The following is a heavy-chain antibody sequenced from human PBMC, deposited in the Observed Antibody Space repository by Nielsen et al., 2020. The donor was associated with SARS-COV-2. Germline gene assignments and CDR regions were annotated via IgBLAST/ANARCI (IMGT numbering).Heavy chain of an antibody. J-gene: IGHJ4*02. Sequence: GESLKISCKASGYSFTNYWIGWVRQMPGKDLEWMGVISHGDSDTRYSPAFQGQVTISADQSITTAYLQWSSLKASDTAIYYCARQGRFCSRTTCSRNYFDSWGQGTLVTVSS. CDR1: GYSFTNYW. CDR3: ARQGRFCSRTTCSRNYFDS. CDR2: ISHGDSDT. D-gene: IGHD2-2*01. V-gene: IGHV5-51*01.